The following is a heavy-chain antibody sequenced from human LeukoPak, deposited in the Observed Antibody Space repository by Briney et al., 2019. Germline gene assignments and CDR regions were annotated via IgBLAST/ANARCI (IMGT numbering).Heavy chain of an antibody. Sequence: PSETLSLTCTVSGGSISSYHWSWIRQPPGKGLEWIGYIYYSGSTNYNPSLKSRVTISVDTSKNQFSLKLSSVTAADTAVYYCARGETYYDFWSGYVWGQGTLVTVSS. CDR2: IYYSGST. CDR1: GGSISSYH. CDR3: ARGETYYDFWSGYV. D-gene: IGHD3-3*01. J-gene: IGHJ4*02. V-gene: IGHV4-59*01.